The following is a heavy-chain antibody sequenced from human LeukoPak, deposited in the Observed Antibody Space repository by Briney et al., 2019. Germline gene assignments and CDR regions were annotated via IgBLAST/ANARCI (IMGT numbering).Heavy chain of an antibody. J-gene: IGHJ5*02. V-gene: IGHV4-34*01. CDR2: INHSGST. CDR3: ASGVATIMNWFDP. CDR1: GGSFSGYY. Sequence: PSETLSLTCAVYGGSFSGYYWSWIRQPPGKGLEWIGEINHSGSTNYNPSLKSRVTISVDTSKNQFSLKLSSVTAADTAVYYCASGVATIMNWFDPWGQGTLVTVSS. D-gene: IGHD5-12*01.